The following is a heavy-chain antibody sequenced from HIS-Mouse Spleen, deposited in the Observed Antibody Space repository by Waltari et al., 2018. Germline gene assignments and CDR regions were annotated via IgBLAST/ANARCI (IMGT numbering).Heavy chain of an antibody. J-gene: IGHJ4*02. CDR2: INHSGST. CDR3: ALVSSEADY. Sequence: QVQLQQWGAGLLQPSEPLSLTCAVHGGSFSGSYWSWIRQPPGKGLEWIGEINHSGSTNYNPSLKSRVTISVDTSKNQFSLKLSSVTAADTAVYYCALVSSEADYWGQGTLVTVSS. CDR1: GGSFSGSY. D-gene: IGHD2-8*01. V-gene: IGHV4-34*01.